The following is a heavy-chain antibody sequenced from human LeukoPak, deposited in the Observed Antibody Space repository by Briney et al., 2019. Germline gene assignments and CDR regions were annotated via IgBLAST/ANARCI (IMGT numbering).Heavy chain of an antibody. D-gene: IGHD2/OR15-2a*01. CDR2: ISGDGNAK. CDR1: GFSFSSYS. Sequence: GGSLILSCAAPGFSFSSYSINWVRQAPGKGLEWVSYISGDGNAKHYTDSVKGRFTISRDNAKNALYLQMNSLRAEDTAVYFCARDYVYAFDYWGQGTLVTVSS. J-gene: IGHJ4*02. CDR3: ARDYVYAFDY. V-gene: IGHV3-48*01.